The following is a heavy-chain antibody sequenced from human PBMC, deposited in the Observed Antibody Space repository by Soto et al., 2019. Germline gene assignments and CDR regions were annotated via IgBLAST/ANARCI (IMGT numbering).Heavy chain of an antibody. Sequence: AAVKVSCKVSGYTLTELSMHWVRQAPGKGLEWMGGFDPEDGETIYAQKFQGRVTMTEDTSTDTAYMELSSLRSEDTAVYYCATVTYATNYYYYGMDVWGQGTTVTVS. CDR1: GYTLTELS. CDR2: FDPEDGET. V-gene: IGHV1-24*01. J-gene: IGHJ6*02. CDR3: ATVTYATNYYYYGMDV. D-gene: IGHD2-8*01.